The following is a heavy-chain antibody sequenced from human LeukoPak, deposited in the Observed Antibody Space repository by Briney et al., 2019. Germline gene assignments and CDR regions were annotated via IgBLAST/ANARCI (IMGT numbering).Heavy chain of an antibody. D-gene: IGHD3-3*01. CDR1: GFTCSSYS. CDR2: ISSSSSYI. V-gene: IGHV3-21*01. Sequence: GGSLRLSSAASGFTCSSYSMNWVRQAPGKGLEWVSSISSSSSYIYYADSVKGRFTISRDNSKNTLYLQMNSLRAEDTAVYYCAKDPYDFWSGRRDAFDIWGQGTMVTVSS. CDR3: AKDPYDFWSGRRDAFDI. J-gene: IGHJ3*02.